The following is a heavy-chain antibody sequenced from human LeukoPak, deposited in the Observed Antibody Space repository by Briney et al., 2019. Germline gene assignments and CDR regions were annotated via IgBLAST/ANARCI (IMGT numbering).Heavy chain of an antibody. CDR1: GGSISSYY. J-gene: IGHJ6*03. Sequence: ASETLSLTCTVSGGSISSYYWSWIRQPAGKGLEWIGRIYTSGSTNYNPPLKSRVTMSVDTSKNQFSLKLSSVTAADTAVYYCARDKVVPASLGYMDVWGKGTTVTVSS. D-gene: IGHD2-2*01. CDR2: IYTSGST. V-gene: IGHV4-4*07. CDR3: ARDKVVPASLGYMDV.